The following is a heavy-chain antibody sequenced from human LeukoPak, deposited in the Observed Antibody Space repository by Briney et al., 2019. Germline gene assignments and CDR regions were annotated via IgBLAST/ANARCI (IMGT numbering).Heavy chain of an antibody. CDR1: GGTFSSYN. V-gene: IGHV3-21*01. CDR3: ARALKAFDC. Sequence: GGSLRLSCAASGGTFSSYNMHWVRQAPGKGLEWVSSISSGGHYIYYADSVKGRFTISRDNAKNSLYLQVNSLRAEDTAVYYCARALKAFDCWGQGSLVTVSS. CDR2: ISSGGHYI. J-gene: IGHJ4*02.